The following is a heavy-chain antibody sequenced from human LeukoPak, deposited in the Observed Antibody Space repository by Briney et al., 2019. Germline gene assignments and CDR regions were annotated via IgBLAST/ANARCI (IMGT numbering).Heavy chain of an antibody. D-gene: IGHD3-9*01. V-gene: IGHV1-2*02. CDR3: ARGPVRYFDWLPRPYYFDY. J-gene: IGHJ4*02. Sequence: ASVKVSCKASGYTFTGYYMHWVRQAPGQGLEWMGWINPNSGGTNYAQKFQGRVTMTRDTSISTAYMELSRLRSDDTAVYYCARGPVRYFDWLPRPYYFDYRGQGTLVTVSS. CDR2: INPNSGGT. CDR1: GYTFTGYY.